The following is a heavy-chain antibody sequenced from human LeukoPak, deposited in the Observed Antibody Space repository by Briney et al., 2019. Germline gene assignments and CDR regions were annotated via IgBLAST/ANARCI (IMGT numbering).Heavy chain of an antibody. D-gene: IGHD3-22*01. CDR3: GRRGPYYYDSSGYYYVAYFQH. Sequence: SETLSLTCAVYGGSFSGYYGSWIRQPPGKGLEWIGEINHSGSTNYNPSLKSRVTISVDTSKNQFSLKLSSVTAADTAVYYFGRRGPYYYDSSGYYYVAYFQHWGQGTLVTVSS. CDR2: INHSGST. CDR1: GGSFSGYY. V-gene: IGHV4-34*01. J-gene: IGHJ1*01.